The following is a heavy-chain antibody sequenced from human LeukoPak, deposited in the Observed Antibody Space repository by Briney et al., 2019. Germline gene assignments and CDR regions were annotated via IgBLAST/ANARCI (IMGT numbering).Heavy chain of an antibody. Sequence: ASVEVSCKASGYTFTSYGISWVRQAPGQGLEWMGWISAYNGNTNYAQKLQGRVTMTTDTSTSTAYMELRSLRSDDTAVYYCARDYPSYSSSWFRGPYGMDVWGQGTTVTVSS. D-gene: IGHD6-13*01. V-gene: IGHV1-18*01. CDR3: ARDYPSYSSSWFRGPYGMDV. CDR1: GYTFTSYG. CDR2: ISAYNGNT. J-gene: IGHJ6*02.